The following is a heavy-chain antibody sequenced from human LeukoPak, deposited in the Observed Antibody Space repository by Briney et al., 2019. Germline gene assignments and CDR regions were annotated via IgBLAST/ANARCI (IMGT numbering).Heavy chain of an antibody. CDR3: AGTLSTGY. V-gene: IGHV3-66*01. Sequence: GGSLRLSCAASGLTVSRNYMSWVRQAPGKGLEWVSVIYSGGTTYYADSVRGRFTMSRDNSKNTLYLQMNSLRAEDTAVYYCAGTLSTGYWGQGTLVTVSS. CDR2: IYSGGTT. CDR1: GLTVSRNY. J-gene: IGHJ4*02.